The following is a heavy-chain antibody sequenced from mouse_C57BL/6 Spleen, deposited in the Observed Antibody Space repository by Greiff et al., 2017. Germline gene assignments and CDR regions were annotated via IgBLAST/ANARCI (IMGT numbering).Heavy chain of an antibody. Sequence: EVKLMESGGGLVQPKGSLKLSCAASGFSFNTYAMNWVRQAPGKGLEWVARIRSKSNNYATYYADSVKDRFTISRDDSESMLYLQMNNLKTEDTAMYYCVRQGTPNSRDYWGQGTSVTVSS. CDR3: VRQGTPNSRDY. D-gene: IGHD3-3*01. CDR1: GFSFNTYA. V-gene: IGHV10-1*01. J-gene: IGHJ4*01. CDR2: IRSKSNNYAT.